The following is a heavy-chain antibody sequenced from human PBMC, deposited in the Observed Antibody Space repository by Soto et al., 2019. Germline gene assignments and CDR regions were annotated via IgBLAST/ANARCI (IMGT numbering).Heavy chain of an antibody. V-gene: IGHV3-23*01. CDR3: AKGLDRASLDF. CDR2: ITADSDDT. J-gene: IGHJ4*02. Sequence: PGGSRTLSCAASRFTFTSYSMNWVPQAPGKGLEWVSRITADSDDTSYADSIKGRFTISRDNSKNTLYLQMNSLRAEDTAIYYCAKGLDRASLDFWGQGALVTVSS. D-gene: IGHD1-1*01. CDR1: RFTFTSYS.